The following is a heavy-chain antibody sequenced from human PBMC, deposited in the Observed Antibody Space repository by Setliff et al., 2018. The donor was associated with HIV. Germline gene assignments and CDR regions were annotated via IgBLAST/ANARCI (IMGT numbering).Heavy chain of an antibody. CDR3: ARENYYVTEY. D-gene: IGHD3-10*02. J-gene: IGHJ4*02. CDR2: IYISGST. V-gene: IGHV4-4*07. Sequence: PSETLSLTCTVSGGSINSYYWSWIRQPAGKGLEWFGRIYISGSTNYNPSFESRVTMSIDTSKNQFSLKLSSVTAADTAVYYCARENYYVTEYWGQGTLVTVSS. CDR1: GGSINSYY.